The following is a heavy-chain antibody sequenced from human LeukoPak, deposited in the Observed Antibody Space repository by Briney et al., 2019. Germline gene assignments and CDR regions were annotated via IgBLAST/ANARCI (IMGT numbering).Heavy chain of an antibody. J-gene: IGHJ4*02. CDR1: GFTFSSYA. CDR2: ISFDGSNK. V-gene: IGHV3-30-3*01. CDR3: AKDSAHSYYYGSGSYYQF. D-gene: IGHD3-10*01. Sequence: GGSLGLSCAASGFTFSSYAMHWVRQAPGKGLEWVAVISFDGSNKYYADSVKGRFTISRDNSRNTVYLQMSSLRAEDTALYYCAKDSAHSYYYGSGSYYQFWGQGTLVTVSS.